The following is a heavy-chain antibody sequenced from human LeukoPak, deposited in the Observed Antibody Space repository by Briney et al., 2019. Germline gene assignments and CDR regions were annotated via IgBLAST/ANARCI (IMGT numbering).Heavy chain of an antibody. J-gene: IGHJ4*02. Sequence: GGSLRLSCAASGFSISGYWMHWLRQVSGRGLVWVARIKGDGSSTTYADSVKGRFTISRDNAKNTQYLQMNSLRVDDTAVYYCARGETLSSWSTFDYWGQGTVVTVSS. CDR1: GFSISGYW. V-gene: IGHV3-74*01. D-gene: IGHD6-13*01. CDR3: ARGETLSSWSTFDY. CDR2: IKGDGSST.